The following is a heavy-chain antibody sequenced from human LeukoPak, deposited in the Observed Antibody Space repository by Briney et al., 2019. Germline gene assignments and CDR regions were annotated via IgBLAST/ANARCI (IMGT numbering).Heavy chain of an antibody. D-gene: IGHD3-16*02. CDR3: ARHVRYSYVFFDY. Sequence: SETLSLTCTVSGGSVSTYYWGWIRQPPGKGLEWIGYIYNGGSANYNPSLKSRVAISLDTSKNQFSLKLTSVTATDTAVYYCARHVRYSYVFFDYWGQGTLVTVSS. J-gene: IGHJ4*02. CDR1: GGSVSTYY. V-gene: IGHV4-59*08. CDR2: IYNGGSA.